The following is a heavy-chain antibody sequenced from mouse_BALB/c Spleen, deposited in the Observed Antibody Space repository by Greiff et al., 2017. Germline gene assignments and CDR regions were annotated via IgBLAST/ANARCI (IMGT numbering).Heavy chain of an antibody. V-gene: IGHV5-17*02. CDR3: ARYYGPYYYAMDY. CDR2: ISSGSSTI. D-gene: IGHD1-2*01. Sequence: VKLMESGGGLVQPGGPRKLSCAASGFTFSSFGMHWVRQAPEKGLEWVAYISSGSSTIYYADTVKGRFTISRDNPKNTLFLQMTSLRSEDTAMYYCARYYGPYYYAMDYWGQGTSVTVSS. CDR1: GFTFSSFG. J-gene: IGHJ4*01.